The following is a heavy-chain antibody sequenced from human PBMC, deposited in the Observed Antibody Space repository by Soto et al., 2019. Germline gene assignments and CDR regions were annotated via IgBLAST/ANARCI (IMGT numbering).Heavy chain of an antibody. V-gene: IGHV3-21*01. CDR3: GRAIGRGIIRD. Sequence: DSVKGRFTISREDAKNSLFLQMNSLRAEDTAVYYCGRAIGRGIIRDWGQGTLVTVSS. J-gene: IGHJ4*02. D-gene: IGHD3-10*01.